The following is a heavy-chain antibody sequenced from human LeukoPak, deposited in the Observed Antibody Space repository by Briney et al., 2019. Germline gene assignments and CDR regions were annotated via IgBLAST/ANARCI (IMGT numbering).Heavy chain of an antibody. J-gene: IGHJ4*02. CDR2: ISWNSGSI. V-gene: IGHV3-9*01. CDR3: AIGPLVIAAAPLDY. Sequence: GGSLRLSCAASRFTFDDYAMHWVRQAPGKGLEWVSGISWNSGSIGYADSVKGRFTISRDNAKNSLYLQMNSLRAEDTAVYYCAIGPLVIAAAPLDYWGPGTLVTVSS. CDR1: RFTFDDYA. D-gene: IGHD6-25*01.